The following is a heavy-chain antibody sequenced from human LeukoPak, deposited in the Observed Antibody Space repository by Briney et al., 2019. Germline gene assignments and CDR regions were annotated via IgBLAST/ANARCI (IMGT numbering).Heavy chain of an antibody. D-gene: IGHD1-26*01. CDR2: ISGSGGST. CDR3: AKGPGSYKLLFFDY. Sequence: GGSLRLSCAASGFTSSSYAMSWVRQAPGKGLEWVSAISGSGGSTYYADSVKGRLTISRDNSKNTLYLQMNSLRAEDTAVYYCAKGPGSYKLLFFDYWGQGTLVTVSS. J-gene: IGHJ4*02. CDR1: GFTSSSYA. V-gene: IGHV3-23*01.